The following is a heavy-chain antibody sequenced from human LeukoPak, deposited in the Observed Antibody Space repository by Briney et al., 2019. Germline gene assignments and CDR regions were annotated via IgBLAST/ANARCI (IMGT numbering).Heavy chain of an antibody. V-gene: IGHV3-11*06. D-gene: IGHD6-6*01. Sequence: PGGSLRLSCAASGFTFSGYYMTWIRQAPGKGLEWVSYISSGSSYTDYADSVKGRFTISRDNAKNSLDLQTNILRAEDTALYYCARARGSIPSSSFDYWGQGALVTVSS. CDR3: ARARGSIPSSSFDY. CDR2: ISSGSSYT. J-gene: IGHJ4*02. CDR1: GFTFSGYY.